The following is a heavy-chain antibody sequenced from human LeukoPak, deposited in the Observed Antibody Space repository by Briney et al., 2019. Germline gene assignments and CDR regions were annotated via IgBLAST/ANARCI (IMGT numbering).Heavy chain of an antibody. CDR2: IWYDGSNK. CDR3: ARGDETYYFDY. V-gene: IGHV3-33*01. CDR1: GFSFSTFG. J-gene: IGHJ4*02. Sequence: GGSLRLSCAASGFSFSTFGTHWVRQAPGKGLEWVALIWYDGSNKYYADSVKGRFTISRDNSKNTLYLQMNSLRAEDTAVYYCARGDETYYFDYWGQGTLVTVSS.